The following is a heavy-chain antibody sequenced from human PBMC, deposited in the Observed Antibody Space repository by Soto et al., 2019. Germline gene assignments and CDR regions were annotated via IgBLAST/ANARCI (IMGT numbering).Heavy chain of an antibody. CDR3: ARGRWLPQPPSTTSHYYYGMDV. J-gene: IGHJ6*02. CDR1: GFTFTRYS. CDR2: ISSTTNYI. D-gene: IGHD1-26*01. V-gene: IGHV3-21*04. Sequence: GGSLRLSGAASGFTFTRYSMNWVRQSPGKGLEGVSSISSTTNYIYYGDSMKGRFTISRDNSKNTLYLQMSSLRSEDTAVYYCARGRWLPQPPSTTSHYYYGMDVWGQGTTVTVSS.